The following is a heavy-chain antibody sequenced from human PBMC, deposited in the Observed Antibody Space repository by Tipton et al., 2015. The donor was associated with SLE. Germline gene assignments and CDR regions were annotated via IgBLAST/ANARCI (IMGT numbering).Heavy chain of an antibody. V-gene: IGHV3-48*01. CDR3: ARVGRARGAFDI. CDR1: GFTFNSYS. D-gene: IGHD3-10*01. Sequence: SLRLSCAASGFTFNSYSINWVRQAPGKGLEWVSYISSSSSTIYYADSVKGRFTISKDNAKNSLSLQLNSLRAEDTAVYYCARVGRARGAFDIWGQGTMVTVSS. CDR2: ISSSSSTI. J-gene: IGHJ3*02.